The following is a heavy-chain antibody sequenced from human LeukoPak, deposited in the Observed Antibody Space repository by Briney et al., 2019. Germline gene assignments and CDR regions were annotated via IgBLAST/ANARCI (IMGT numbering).Heavy chain of an antibody. D-gene: IGHD2-15*01. CDR1: GFTFSNAW. Sequence: GGSLRLSCAASGFTFSNAWMSWVRQAPGKGLEWVSVIYSGGSTYYADSVKGRFTISRDNSKNTLYLQMNSLRAEDTAVYYCARDLSVGMREYWGQGTLVTVSS. J-gene: IGHJ4*02. V-gene: IGHV3-66*01. CDR2: IYSGGST. CDR3: ARDLSVGMREY.